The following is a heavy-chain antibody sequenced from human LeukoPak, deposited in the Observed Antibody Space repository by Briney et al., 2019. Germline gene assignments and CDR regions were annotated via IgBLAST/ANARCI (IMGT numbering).Heavy chain of an antibody. D-gene: IGHD4-23*01. Sequence: GGSLRLSCAASGFTFSSYWMHWVRQAPGKGLEWVGRIKSKNVGETTEYAAPVQGRFTISRDDSKNTVYLQMSSLKTEDTAVYYCTTGPGNSGYWGQGTLVTVSS. V-gene: IGHV3-15*01. CDR2: IKSKNVGETT. CDR3: TTGPGNSGY. J-gene: IGHJ4*02. CDR1: GFTFSSYW.